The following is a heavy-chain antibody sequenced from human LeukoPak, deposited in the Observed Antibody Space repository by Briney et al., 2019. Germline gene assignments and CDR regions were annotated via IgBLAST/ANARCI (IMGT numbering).Heavy chain of an antibody. Sequence: GGSLRLSCAASGFTFSSYGMHWVRQAPGKGLEGVAFIRYDGSNKYYADSVKGRFTISRDNSKNTLYLQMNSLRAEDTAVYYCAKAASSVGYDFWSGYRMSWFDPWGQGTLVTVSS. J-gene: IGHJ5*02. D-gene: IGHD3-3*01. V-gene: IGHV3-30*02. CDR3: AKAASSVGYDFWSGYRMSWFDP. CDR1: GFTFSSYG. CDR2: IRYDGSNK.